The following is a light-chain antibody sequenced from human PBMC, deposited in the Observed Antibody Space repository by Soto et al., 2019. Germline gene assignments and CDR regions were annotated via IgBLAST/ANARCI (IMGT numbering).Light chain of an antibody. V-gene: IGLV3-9*01. CDR3: QVWDSYTVL. J-gene: IGLJ2*01. CDR2: SDS. CDR1: NIGSKS. Sequence: SYELTQPLSVSAALGQTARITCGGNNIGSKSVHWYQQKPGQTPVLVIYSDSNRPSGIPERFSGSNSGNTATLTISRAQAGDEADYYCQVWDSYTVLFGGGTKLTVL.